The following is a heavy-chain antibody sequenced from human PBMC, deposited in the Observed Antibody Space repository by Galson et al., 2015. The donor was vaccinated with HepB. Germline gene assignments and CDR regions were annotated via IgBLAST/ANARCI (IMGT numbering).Heavy chain of an antibody. CDR3: ARVRVAVAGFGSYPPDY. J-gene: IGHJ4*02. Sequence: SVKVSCKASGYTFTSYGISWVRQAPGQGFEWMGWISAYNGNTNYAQKLQGRVTMTTDTSTSTAYMELRSLRSDDTAVYYCARVRVAVAGFGSYPPDYWGQGTLVTVSS. V-gene: IGHV1-18*04. CDR1: GYTFTSYG. D-gene: IGHD6-19*01. CDR2: ISAYNGNT.